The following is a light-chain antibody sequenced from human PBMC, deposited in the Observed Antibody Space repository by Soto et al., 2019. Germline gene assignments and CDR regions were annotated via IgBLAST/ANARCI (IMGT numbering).Light chain of an antibody. J-gene: IGKJ1*01. CDR2: KVS. CDR3: MQGTHWPSWT. V-gene: IGKV2-30*01. CDR1: XXLXXXXXXXY. Sequence: DXXMXXXPLXXXVTXGQPASISXXSXXXLXXXXXXXYLSWFQQRPGQPPRRLIYKVSNRDSGVPXRFXXXXXXXXXTXKISRVEAEDVGVYYCMQGTHWPSWTFGQGTKVEXK.